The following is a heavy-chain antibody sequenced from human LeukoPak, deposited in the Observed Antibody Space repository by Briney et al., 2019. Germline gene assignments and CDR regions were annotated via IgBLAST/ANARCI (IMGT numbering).Heavy chain of an antibody. CDR1: GYTFTGYY. CDR3: ARVIRSIAVAQDHGIDY. Sequence: ASVKVSCKASGYTFTGYYMHWVRQAPGQGLEWMGWINPNSGGTNYAQKFQGRVTMTRDTSISTAYMELSRLRSDDTAVYHCARVIRSIAVAQDHGIDYWGQGTLVTVSS. V-gene: IGHV1-2*02. J-gene: IGHJ4*02. CDR2: INPNSGGT. D-gene: IGHD6-19*01.